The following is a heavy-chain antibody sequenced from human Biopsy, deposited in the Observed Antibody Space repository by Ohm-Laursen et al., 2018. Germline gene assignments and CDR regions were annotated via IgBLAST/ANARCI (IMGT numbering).Heavy chain of an antibody. CDR2: ISYDGYNK. J-gene: IGHJ4*02. CDR1: GFTFSNYG. Sequence: SLRLSCTACGFTFSNYGMHWVRQTPGKGLESVALISYDGYNKWYADSVKGRFTISRDNSKNTLYLQMNSLRVEDTAVYYCAKDGGPYCGGCELDYWGQGTLVTVSS. CDR3: AKDGGPYCGGCELDY. D-gene: IGHD2-21*01. V-gene: IGHV3-30*18.